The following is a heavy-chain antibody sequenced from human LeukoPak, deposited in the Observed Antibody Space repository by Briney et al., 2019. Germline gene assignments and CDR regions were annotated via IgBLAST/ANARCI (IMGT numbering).Heavy chain of an antibody. CDR1: GFTFCSYG. CDR3: AKDAYLDY. J-gene: IGHJ4*02. CDR2: ISYDGSNK. Sequence: GGSLRLSCAAYGFTFCSYGMHWVRQAPGKGLEWVAVISYDGSNKYYADSVKGRFTISRDNSKNTLYLQMNSLRAEDTAVYYCAKDAYLDYWGQGTLVTVSS. V-gene: IGHV3-30*18.